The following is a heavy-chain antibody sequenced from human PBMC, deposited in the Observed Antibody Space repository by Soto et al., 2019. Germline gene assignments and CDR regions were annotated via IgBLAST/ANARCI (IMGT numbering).Heavy chain of an antibody. CDR2: IYYSGST. V-gene: IGHV4-59*01. J-gene: IGHJ4*02. D-gene: IGHD2-15*01. CDR1: GGSISSYY. Sequence: SETLSLTCTVPGGSISSYYWSWIRQPPGKGLEWIGYIYYSGSTNYNPSLKSRVTISVDTSKNQFSLKLSSVTAAETAVYYCARVAPFFYFDYWGQGTLVTVS. CDR3: ARVAPFFYFDY.